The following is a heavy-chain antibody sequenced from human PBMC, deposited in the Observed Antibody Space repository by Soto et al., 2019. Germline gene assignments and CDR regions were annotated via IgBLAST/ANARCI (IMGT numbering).Heavy chain of an antibody. Sequence: EVQLVESGGGLVKPGGSLRLSCAASGFTFSSYSMNWVRQAPGKGLEWVSSISSSSSYIYYADSVKGRFTISRDNDKSALYLQMNSLRAEDTAVYYCARTTANKDAFDIWGQGTMVTVSS. V-gene: IGHV3-21*01. CDR2: ISSSSSYI. J-gene: IGHJ3*02. D-gene: IGHD2-21*02. CDR1: GFTFSSYS. CDR3: ARTTANKDAFDI.